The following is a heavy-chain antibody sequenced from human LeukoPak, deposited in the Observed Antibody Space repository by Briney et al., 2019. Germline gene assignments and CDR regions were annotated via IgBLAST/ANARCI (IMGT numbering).Heavy chain of an antibody. J-gene: IGHJ3*02. CDR1: GFTFSSYE. CDR3: ARARGPYCSGGSCYPGGDAFDI. D-gene: IGHD2-15*01. CDR2: ISSSGSTI. Sequence: PGGSLRLSCAASGFTFSSYEMNWVRQAPGKGLEWVSYISSSGSTIYYADSVKGRFTISRDNAKNSLYLQMNSLRAEDTAVYYCARARGPYCSGGSCYPGGDAFDIWGQGTMVTVSS. V-gene: IGHV3-48*03.